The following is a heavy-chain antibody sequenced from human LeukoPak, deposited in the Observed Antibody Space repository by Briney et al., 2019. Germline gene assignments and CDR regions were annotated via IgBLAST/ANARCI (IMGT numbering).Heavy chain of an antibody. CDR3: ATSREITGYSSGWYIY. D-gene: IGHD6-19*01. CDR1: GGSISSGGYS. V-gene: IGHV4-30-2*01. Sequence: SETLSLTCAVSGGSISSGGYSWRWLRQPPRKGLEWIGYIYHSGSTYYNPSLKSRFTISVDRSKNQFSLKLSSVTAADTAVYYCATSREITGYSSGWYIYWGQGTLVTVSS. J-gene: IGHJ4*02. CDR2: IYHSGST.